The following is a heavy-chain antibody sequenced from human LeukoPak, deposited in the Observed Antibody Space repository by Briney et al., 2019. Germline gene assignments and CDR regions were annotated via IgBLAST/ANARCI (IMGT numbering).Heavy chain of an antibody. J-gene: IGHJ6*03. D-gene: IGHD1-26*01. CDR2: ISAYNGNT. CDR1: GYTLTSYG. Sequence: ASVKVSCKASGYTLTSYGISWVRQAPGQGLEWMGWISAYNGNTNYAQKLQGRVTMTTDTSTSTAYMELRSLRSDDTAVYYCARVNRIVGATTFAYYYYYMDVWGKGTTVTISS. CDR3: ARVNRIVGATTFAYYYYYMDV. V-gene: IGHV1-18*01.